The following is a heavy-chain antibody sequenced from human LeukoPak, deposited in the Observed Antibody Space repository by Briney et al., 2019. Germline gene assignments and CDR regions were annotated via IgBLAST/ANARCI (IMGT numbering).Heavy chain of an antibody. CDR3: ARAMTYCSGGSCYSDY. J-gene: IGHJ4*02. Sequence: PGGSLRLSCAASGFSVSVNYMSWVRQAPGKGLEWVSVLASGYSKYADSVKGRFTISRDNSENTLDLHMHSLRAEDTAVYYCARAMTYCSGGSCYSDYWGQGTLVTVSS. CDR2: LASGYS. V-gene: IGHV3-66*01. D-gene: IGHD2-15*01. CDR1: GFSVSVNY.